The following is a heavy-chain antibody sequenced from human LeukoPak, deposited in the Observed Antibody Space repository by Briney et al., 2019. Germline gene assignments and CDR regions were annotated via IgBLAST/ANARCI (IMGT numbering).Heavy chain of an antibody. D-gene: IGHD3-22*01. Sequence: PGGSLRHSCAASGFTVSSNYMSWVRQAPGKGLEWVSVIYSGGSTYYADSVKGRFTISRDNSKNTLYLQMNSLRAEDTAVYYCARGPTDYYDSSGYHHWGQGTLVTVSS. CDR1: GFTVSSNY. CDR2: IYSGGST. CDR3: ARGPTDYYDSSGYHH. J-gene: IGHJ4*02. V-gene: IGHV3-53*01.